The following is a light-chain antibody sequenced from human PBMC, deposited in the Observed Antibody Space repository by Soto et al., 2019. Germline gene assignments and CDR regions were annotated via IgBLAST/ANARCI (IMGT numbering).Light chain of an antibody. J-gene: IGKJ2*01. CDR3: QQYGVSQNT. CDR2: AAS. Sequence: VLTQSPGTLSLSPGERATLSCRASRAVTSNFLAWYQQKPGQAPRLLIYAASNRATGIPDRFSGSGSGTDFTLTISRLEPEDFAVYYCQQYGVSQNTFGQGTKLETK. CDR1: RAVTSNF. V-gene: IGKV3-20*01.